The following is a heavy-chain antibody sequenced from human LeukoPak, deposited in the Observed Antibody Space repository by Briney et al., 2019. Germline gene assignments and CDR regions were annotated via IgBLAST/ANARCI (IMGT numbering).Heavy chain of an antibody. Sequence: ASVKVSCKASGYTFTSYAMNWVRQAPGQGLEWMGWINTDTGNPTYAQGFTGRFVFSLDTSVSTAYLQISSLKADDTAVYYCARCWSNGDYLLDYWGQGTLVTVSS. J-gene: IGHJ4*02. CDR2: INTDTGNP. D-gene: IGHD4-17*01. CDR1: GYTFTSYA. CDR3: ARCWSNGDYLLDY. V-gene: IGHV7-4-1*02.